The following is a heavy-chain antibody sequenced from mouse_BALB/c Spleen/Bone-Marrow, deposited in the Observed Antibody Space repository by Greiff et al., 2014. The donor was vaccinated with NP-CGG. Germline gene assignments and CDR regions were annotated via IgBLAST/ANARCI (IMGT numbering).Heavy chain of an antibody. J-gene: IGHJ4*01. V-gene: IGHV1-15*01. CDR3: TREGIYFGYDVPMDY. CDR1: GYEFTDYE. D-gene: IGHD2-2*01. CDR2: IDPETGGT. Sequence: QVQLQQSGAELVRPGASVTLSCKASGYEFTDYEMHWVKQTPVHGLEWIGSIDPETGGTAYNQNFKGKATLTADRSSTTAYMELRSLTSEDSAVYYCTREGIYFGYDVPMDYWGQGTSVTVSS.